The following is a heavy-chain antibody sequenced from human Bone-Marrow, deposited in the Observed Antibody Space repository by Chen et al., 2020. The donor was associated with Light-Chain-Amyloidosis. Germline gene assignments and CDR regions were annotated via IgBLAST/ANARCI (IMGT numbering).Heavy chain of an antibody. CDR1: GYTFISHD. Sequence: QAQLVQSGAEVKKPGASVKVSCKASGYTFISHDINWVRQASGHGLEWMAWINPNSGGTNYAQKFQGRVTMTRDTSISTAYMELSRLRSDDTAVYYCARVLQVVVAAADAFDIWGQGTMVTVSS. V-gene: IGHV1-2*02. J-gene: IGHJ3*02. CDR2: INPNSGGT. D-gene: IGHD2-15*01. CDR3: ARVLQVVVAAADAFDI.